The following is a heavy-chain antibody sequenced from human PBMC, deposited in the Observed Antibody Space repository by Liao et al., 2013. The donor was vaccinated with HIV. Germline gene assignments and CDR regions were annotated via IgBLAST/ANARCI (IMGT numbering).Heavy chain of an antibody. CDR3: ARTDQYYDFWNGYENWFDP. CDR2: IYSSGSA. J-gene: IGHJ5*02. D-gene: IGHD3-3*01. V-gene: IGHV4-59*10. CDR1: GGSVSGYY. Sequence: QVQLQQWGAGLLKPSETLSLTCAVYGGSVSGYYWSWIRQPAGKGLEWIGRIYSSGSANYNPSLKSRVTMSVDTSKNQFSLKLSSVTAADTAVYYCARTDQYYDFWNGYENWFDPWGQGTLVTVSS.